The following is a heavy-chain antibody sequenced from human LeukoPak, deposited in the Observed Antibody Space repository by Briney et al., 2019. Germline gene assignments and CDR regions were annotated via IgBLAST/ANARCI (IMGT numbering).Heavy chain of an antibody. Sequence: GGSLRLSCAASGFTFSSYAMHWVRQAPGKGLEWVTVISYDGSNKYYADSVKGRFTISRDNSKNTLYLQMNSLRAEDTAVYSCARGGAYFDFWSGYYNPDYWGQGTLVTVSP. CDR3: ARGGAYFDFWSGYYNPDY. V-gene: IGHV3-30-3*01. D-gene: IGHD3-3*01. J-gene: IGHJ4*02. CDR1: GFTFSSYA. CDR2: ISYDGSNK.